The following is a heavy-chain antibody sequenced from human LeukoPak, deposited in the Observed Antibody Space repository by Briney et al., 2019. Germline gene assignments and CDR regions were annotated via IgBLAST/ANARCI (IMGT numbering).Heavy chain of an antibody. CDR3: ARENYGDYVEAFDI. CDR2: ISSSSSDI. Sequence: PGGSLRLSCAASGFTFSSYSMNWVRQAPEKGLEWVSSISSSSSDIYYADSVKGRFTISRDNAKHSLYLQMNSLRAEDTAVYYCARENYGDYVEAFDIWGQGTMVTVSS. J-gene: IGHJ3*02. V-gene: IGHV3-21*01. CDR1: GFTFSSYS. D-gene: IGHD4-17*01.